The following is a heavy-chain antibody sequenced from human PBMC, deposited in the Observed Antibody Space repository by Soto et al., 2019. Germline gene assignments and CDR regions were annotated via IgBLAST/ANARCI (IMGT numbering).Heavy chain of an antibody. V-gene: IGHV3-30-3*01. J-gene: IGHJ4*02. CDR1: GFTFSNYA. CDR2: ISHDEITK. D-gene: IGHD5-12*01. CDR3: ARTRNYIMATPPDY. Sequence: QVKLVESGGGVVQPGKSLRLSCAASGFTFSNYALHWVRQAPGKGLEWVAGISHDEITKYYVDSVKGRFTISRDNSKNTLYLQMDSLRVEDTALYYCARTRNYIMATPPDYWGQGTLVTVSS.